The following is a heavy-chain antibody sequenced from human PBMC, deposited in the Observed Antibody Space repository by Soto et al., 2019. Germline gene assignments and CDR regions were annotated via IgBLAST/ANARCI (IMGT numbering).Heavy chain of an antibody. CDR3: AKDLPATVTTSPLNLLDY. J-gene: IGHJ4*02. Sequence: EVQLLESGGGLVQPGGSLRLSCAASGFTFSSYAMSWVRQAPGKGLEWVSAISGSGGSTYYADSVKGRFTISRDNSKNTLYLQMNSLRAEDTAVYYCAKDLPATVTTSPLNLLDYWGQGTLVTVSS. V-gene: IGHV3-23*01. CDR2: ISGSGGST. D-gene: IGHD4-17*01. CDR1: GFTFSSYA.